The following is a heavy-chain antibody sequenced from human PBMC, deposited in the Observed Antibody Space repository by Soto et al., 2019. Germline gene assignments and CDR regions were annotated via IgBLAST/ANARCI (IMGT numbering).Heavy chain of an antibody. CDR1: GYNFTTFW. CDR2: IYPGDSET. V-gene: IGHV5-51*01. CDR3: ARLGFPGAIYFDS. Sequence: EVLLVQSGAGVKKPGESLRISCKGSGYNFTTFWIGWVRQVPGKGLEWMGIIYPGDSETKYGPDFEGQVTISADRSTNTAYLQWRSLRASDTAMYYWARLGFPGAIYFDSWGLGTLVTVSS. J-gene: IGHJ4*02.